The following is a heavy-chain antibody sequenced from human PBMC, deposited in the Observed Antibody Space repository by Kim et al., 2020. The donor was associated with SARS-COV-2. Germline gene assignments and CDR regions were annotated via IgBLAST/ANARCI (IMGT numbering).Heavy chain of an antibody. J-gene: IGHJ5*02. CDR1: GGTFSSYA. CDR3: ARLSLEDFGVVIGWFDP. CDR2: IIPIFGTA. Sequence: SVKVSCKASGGTFSSYAISWVRQAPGQGLEWMGGIIPIFGTANYAQKFQGRVTITADESTSTAYMELSSLRSEDTAVYYCARLSLEDFGVVIGWFDPWGQGTLVTVSS. V-gene: IGHV1-69*13. D-gene: IGHD3-3*01.